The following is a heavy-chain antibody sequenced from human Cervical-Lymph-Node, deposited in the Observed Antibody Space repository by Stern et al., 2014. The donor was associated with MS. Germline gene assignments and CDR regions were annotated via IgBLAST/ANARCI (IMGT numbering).Heavy chain of an antibody. J-gene: IGHJ6*02. Sequence: EVQLVESGGGLVQPGRSLRLSCGASGFTFDDYAMHWVRQAPGKGLEWVSGISWNSGSIGYADSVKGRFTISRDNAKNSLYLQMNSLRAEDTALYYCAKEKTGTTSDGMDVWGQGTTVTVSS. CDR3: AKEKTGTTSDGMDV. D-gene: IGHD1-1*01. V-gene: IGHV3-9*01. CDR1: GFTFDDYA. CDR2: ISWNSGSI.